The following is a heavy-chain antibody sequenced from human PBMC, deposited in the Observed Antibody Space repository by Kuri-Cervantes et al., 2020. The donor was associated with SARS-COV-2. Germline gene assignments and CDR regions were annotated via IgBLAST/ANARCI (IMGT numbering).Heavy chain of an antibody. D-gene: IGHD2-2*01. CDR1: GFIFSDYY. Sequence: GGSLRLSCTASGFIFSDYYMTWIRQAPGKGLEWVSNIGPSGTTKYYADSVKGRFTISRDNSKNTLYLQMNSLRAEDTAVYYCVRDPGYCSSTSCYVAYFDYWGQGTLVTVSS. V-gene: IGHV3-11*04. CDR2: IGPSGTTK. CDR3: VRDPGYCSSTSCYVAYFDY. J-gene: IGHJ4*02.